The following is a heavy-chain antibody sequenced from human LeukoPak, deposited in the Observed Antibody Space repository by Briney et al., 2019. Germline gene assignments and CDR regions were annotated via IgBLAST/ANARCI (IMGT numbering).Heavy chain of an antibody. Sequence: GGSLRLSCAASAFTFSRYWTTWVRQAPGKGLEWVANINEDGSEKYYLDSVRGRFTISRDNAKNSLYLQMDSLRAEDTAVYYCATRRTLDTVDYWGQGTLVTVSS. CDR1: AFTFSRYW. J-gene: IGHJ4*02. CDR3: ATRRTLDTVDY. D-gene: IGHD5-18*01. CDR2: INEDGSEK. V-gene: IGHV3-7*01.